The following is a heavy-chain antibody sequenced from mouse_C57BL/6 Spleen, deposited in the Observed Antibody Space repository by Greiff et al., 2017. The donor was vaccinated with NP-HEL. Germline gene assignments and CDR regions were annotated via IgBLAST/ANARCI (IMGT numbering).Heavy chain of an antibody. D-gene: IGHD1-1*01. CDR2: IYPGDGDT. CDR1: GYAFSSSW. J-gene: IGHJ4*01. CDR3: AGSYYYGGSHGDAIDY. Sequence: VQLQQSGPELVKPGASVKISCKASGYAFSSSWMNWVKQRPGKGLEWIGRIYPGDGDTNYNGKFKGKATLTADKSSSTAYMQLSSLTSEDSAVYFCAGSYYYGGSHGDAIDYWGEGTSVTVSS. V-gene: IGHV1-82*01.